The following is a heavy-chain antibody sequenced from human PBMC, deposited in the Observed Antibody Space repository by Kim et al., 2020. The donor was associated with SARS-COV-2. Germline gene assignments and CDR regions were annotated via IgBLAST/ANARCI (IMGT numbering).Heavy chain of an antibody. CDR1: GFTFSGYS. V-gene: IGHV3-48*02. J-gene: IGHJ4*02. CDR2: ISSSSNTI. Sequence: GGSLRLSCAASGFTFSGYSMNWVRQAPGKGLEWVSYISSSSNTIYYADSVKGRFTISRDNAKSSLYLQMNSLRDEDTAVYYCAITAAGTFWCQGTLVTVSS. D-gene: IGHD6-13*01. CDR3: AITAAGTF.